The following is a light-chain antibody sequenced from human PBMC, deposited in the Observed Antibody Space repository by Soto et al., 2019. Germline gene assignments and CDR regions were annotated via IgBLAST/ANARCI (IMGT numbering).Light chain of an antibody. CDR2: AAS. J-gene: IGKJ5*01. CDR3: QQCYNHPT. CDR1: QGISSW. Sequence: DIEMTQSQSSVSASVGERVTIXCRASQGISSWLAWYQQXPGTAPXXLIYAASSLQGEVPSRFSGSGSGTDFALTISSLQPEDSATDYCQQCYNHPTFGQWTRLEIK. V-gene: IGKV1-12*01.